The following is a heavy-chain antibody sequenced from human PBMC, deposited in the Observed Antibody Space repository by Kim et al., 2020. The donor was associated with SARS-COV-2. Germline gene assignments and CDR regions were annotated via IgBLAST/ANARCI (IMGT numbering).Heavy chain of an antibody. Sequence: ASVKVSCKASGYTFTSYAMHWVRQAPGQRLEWMGWINAGNGNTKYSQKFQGRVTITRDTSASTAYMELSSLRSEDTAVYYCARGAREDIVVKDYWGQGTLVTVSS. J-gene: IGHJ4*02. CDR2: INAGNGNT. CDR1: GYTFTSYA. V-gene: IGHV1-3*01. CDR3: ARGAREDIVVKDY. D-gene: IGHD5-12*01.